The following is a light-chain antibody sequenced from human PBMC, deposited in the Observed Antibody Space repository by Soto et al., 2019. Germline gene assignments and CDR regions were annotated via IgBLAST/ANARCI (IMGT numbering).Light chain of an antibody. CDR2: EDI. J-gene: IGLJ1*01. V-gene: IGLV2-23*01. CDR3: CSSAPSRTFV. Sequence: QSALTQPASVSASPGQSITISCTGASSNIGAYNLVSWYQHHPGKAPKLMIYEDIKRPSGVSSRFSGSKSGNTASLTISGLQAEDEADYYCCSSAPSRTFVFGTGTKLTVL. CDR1: SSNIGAYNL.